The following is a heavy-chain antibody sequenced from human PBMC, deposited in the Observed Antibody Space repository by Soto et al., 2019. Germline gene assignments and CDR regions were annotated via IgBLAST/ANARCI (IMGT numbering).Heavy chain of an antibody. Sequence: VSVKVSCKASGYTFTSYGISWVRQAPGQGLEWMGWISAYNGNTNYAQKLQGRVTMTTDTSTSTAYMELRSLRSDDTAVYYCASGSPGYCSGGSCYRDNYFDYWGQGTLVTVSS. CDR1: GYTFTSYG. J-gene: IGHJ4*02. D-gene: IGHD2-15*01. CDR2: ISAYNGNT. CDR3: ASGSPGYCSGGSCYRDNYFDY. V-gene: IGHV1-18*01.